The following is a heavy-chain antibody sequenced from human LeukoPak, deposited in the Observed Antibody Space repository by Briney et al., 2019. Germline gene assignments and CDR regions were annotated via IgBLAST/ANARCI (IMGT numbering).Heavy chain of an antibody. CDR3: AKTSQGHPPCYCSMDV. CDR2: IGGSGTST. V-gene: IGHV3-23*01. CDR1: GFTFSSYA. J-gene: IGHJ6*02. Sequence: GASLRLSCAASGFTFSSYAMIWVRQAPGKGLEWVSAIGGSGTSTFYADSVKGRFTISRDNSKNMLYLQMNSLRAEDTAVYYCAKTSQGHPPCYCSMDVWGQGTTVTVSS.